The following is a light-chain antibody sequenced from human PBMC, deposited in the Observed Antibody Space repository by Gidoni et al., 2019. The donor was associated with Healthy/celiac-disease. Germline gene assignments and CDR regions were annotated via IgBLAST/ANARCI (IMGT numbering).Light chain of an antibody. J-gene: IGKJ3*01. CDR1: QSVSSY. V-gene: IGKV3-11*01. Sequence: EIVLTQSPPTLSLSPGESAPLSCRASQSVSSYLDWEQQKPLQAPRLLIYDASNRATGIPARFSGSGSGTDFTLTISSLEPEDFAVYYCQQRSNWRFTFGPGTKVEIK. CDR2: DAS. CDR3: QQRSNWRFT.